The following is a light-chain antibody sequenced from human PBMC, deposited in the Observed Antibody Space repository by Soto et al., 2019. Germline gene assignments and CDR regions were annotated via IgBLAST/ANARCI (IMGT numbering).Light chain of an antibody. V-gene: IGKV3-20*01. J-gene: IGKJ1*01. Sequence: EIVMTQSPATLSLSPGERATLSSRASQSVSSNLAWYQQKPGQAPRLLIYGASNRATGLPDRFSGSGSGTDFTLTISRLEPEDFAVYYCQQYGSSGTFGQGTKVDI. CDR3: QQYGSSGT. CDR2: GAS. CDR1: QSVSSN.